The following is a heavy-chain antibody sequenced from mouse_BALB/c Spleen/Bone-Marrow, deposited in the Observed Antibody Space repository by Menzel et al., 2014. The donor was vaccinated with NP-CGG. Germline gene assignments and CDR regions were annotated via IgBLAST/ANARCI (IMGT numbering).Heavy chain of an antibody. CDR3: ARLDLFAY. J-gene: IGHJ3*01. V-gene: IGHV14-3*02. CDR2: IDPANGNT. CDR1: GFNIKDTY. Sequence: VQLKESGAELVKPGASVKLSCTASGFNIKDTYMHWVKQRPEQGLEWIGRIDPANGNTKYDPKFQGKATITADTSSNTAYLQLSSLTSEDTAVYYRARLDLFAYWGQGTLVTVPA.